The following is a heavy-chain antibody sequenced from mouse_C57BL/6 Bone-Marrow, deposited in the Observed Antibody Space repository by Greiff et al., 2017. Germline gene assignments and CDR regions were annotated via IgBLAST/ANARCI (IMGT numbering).Heavy chain of an antibody. CDR2: IYPGSGNT. J-gene: IGHJ2*01. CDR3: ARSPYLLWLRRRDY. Sequence: QVQLQQSGPELVTPGASVKISCKASGYSFTSYYIHWVKQRPGQGLEWIGWIYPGSGNTKYNEKFKGKATLTADTSSSTAYMQLSSLTSEDSAVYYCARSPYLLWLRRRDYWGQGTTLTVSS. D-gene: IGHD2-2*01. CDR1: GYSFTSYY. V-gene: IGHV1-66*01.